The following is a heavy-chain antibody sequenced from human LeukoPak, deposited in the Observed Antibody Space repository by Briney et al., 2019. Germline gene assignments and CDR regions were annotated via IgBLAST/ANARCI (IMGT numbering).Heavy chain of an antibody. V-gene: IGHV3-48*03. CDR1: GFTFSSYE. CDR3: ARDRAMDYYDSSGYLLDV. J-gene: IGHJ6*04. Sequence: GGSLRLSCAASGFTFSSYEMNWVRQAPGKGLEWVSYISSSGSTIYYADSVKGRFTISRDNSKNTLYLQMNSLRAEDTAVYYCARDRAMDYYDSSGYLLDVWGKGTTVTISS. CDR2: ISSSGSTI. D-gene: IGHD3-22*01.